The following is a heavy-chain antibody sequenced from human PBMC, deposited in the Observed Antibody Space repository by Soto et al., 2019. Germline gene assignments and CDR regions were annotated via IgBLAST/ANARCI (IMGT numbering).Heavy chain of an antibody. V-gene: IGHV3-30*18. CDR2: ISYDGSNK. Sequence: GGSLRLSCAASGFTFSSYGMHWVRQAPGKGLEWVAVISYDGSNKYYADSVKGRFTISRDNSKNTLYLQMNSLRAEDTAVYYCAKDPYRDARTYYYYGMDVWGQGTTVTVSS. J-gene: IGHJ6*02. CDR1: GFTFSSYG. CDR3: AKDPYRDARTYYYYGMDV.